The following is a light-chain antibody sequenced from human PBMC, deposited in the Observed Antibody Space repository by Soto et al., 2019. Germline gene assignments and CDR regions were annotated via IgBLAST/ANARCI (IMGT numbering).Light chain of an antibody. J-gene: IGKJ5*01. CDR3: QQYGSSPPIT. Sequence: GLTQSPCTLSLSPGGRATLYCRASRSVSSSFLAWYQQKPGQAPRLLIYGASSRATGIPDRFSGSGSGTDFTLTISRLEPEDFAVYYFQQYGSSPPITFGQGTRLEIK. V-gene: IGKV3-20*01. CDR1: RSVSSSF. CDR2: GAS.